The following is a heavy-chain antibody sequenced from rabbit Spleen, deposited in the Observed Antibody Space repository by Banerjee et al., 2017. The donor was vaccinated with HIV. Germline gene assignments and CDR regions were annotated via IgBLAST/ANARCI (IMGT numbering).Heavy chain of an antibody. D-gene: IGHD4-2*01. CDR1: GFSFSKNYW. J-gene: IGHJ4*01. Sequence: QEQLEESGGDLVKPGASLTLTCTASGFSFSKNYWICWVRQAPGKGLEWIACINTGSSGSTYYASWAKGRFTITRSTSLNTVTLQSNSLTAADTATYFCARSDSADNRFGLWGQGTLVTVS. CDR3: ARSDSADNRFGL. V-gene: IGHV1S45*01. CDR2: INTGSSGST.